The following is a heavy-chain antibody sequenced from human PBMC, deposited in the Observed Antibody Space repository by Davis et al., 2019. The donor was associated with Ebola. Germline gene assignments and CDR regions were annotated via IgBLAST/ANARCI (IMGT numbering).Heavy chain of an antibody. CDR3: ARGDCSSTSCSYYYYYGMDV. D-gene: IGHD2-2*01. V-gene: IGHV3-30-3*01. CDR1: GFTFSSYA. CDR2: ISYDGSNK. Sequence: GESLKISCAASGFTFSSYAMHWVRQAPGKGLEWVAVISYDGSNKYYADSVKGRFTISRDNSKNTLYLQMNSLRAEDTAVYYCARGDCSSTSCSYYYYYGMDVWGKGTTVTVSS. J-gene: IGHJ6*04.